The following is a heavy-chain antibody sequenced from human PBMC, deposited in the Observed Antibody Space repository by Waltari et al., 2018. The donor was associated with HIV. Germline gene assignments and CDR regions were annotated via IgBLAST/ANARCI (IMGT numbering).Heavy chain of an antibody. D-gene: IGHD2-8*01. CDR1: GFTFSSHW. J-gene: IGHJ3*02. CDR3: ARGNGHAFDI. CDR2: IHSDGSST. Sequence: EVQLVESGEGLVQPGGSLRLSCAASGFTFSSHWMPWVRQAPGKGRVWVSRIHSDGSSTSYADSVKGRFTISRDNAKNTLYLQMNSLRAEDTAVYYCARGNGHAFDIWGQGTMVTVSS. V-gene: IGHV3-74*01.